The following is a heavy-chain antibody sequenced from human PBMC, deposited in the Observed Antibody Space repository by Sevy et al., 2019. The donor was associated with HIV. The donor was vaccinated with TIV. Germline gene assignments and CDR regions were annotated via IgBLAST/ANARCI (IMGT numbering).Heavy chain of an antibody. CDR1: GGSISSYF. CDR3: ARDSTARPRVLDY. CDR2: IYFTGNT. V-gene: IGHV4-59*01. D-gene: IGHD6-6*01. J-gene: IGHJ4*02. Sequence: SETLSLTCSVSGGSISSYFWTWVRQSPGKGLEWIGNIYFTGNTDYSPSLKSRVTLSLDSSKSQFSLTLKSVTAADTAIYFCARDSTARPRVLDYWGQGTLVTVSS.